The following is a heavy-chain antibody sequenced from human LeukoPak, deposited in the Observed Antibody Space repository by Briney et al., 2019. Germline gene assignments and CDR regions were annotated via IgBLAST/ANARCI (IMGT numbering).Heavy chain of an antibody. V-gene: IGHV1-69*05. CDR3: ARGDYYGSGSYFRY. Sequence: EASVKVSCKASGGTFSSYAISWVRQAPGQGLEWMGGIIPIFGTANYAQKFQGRVTITTDESTSTAYMELSSLRSEDTAVYDCARGDYYGSGSYFRYWGQGTLVTVSS. CDR2: IIPIFGTA. CDR1: GGTFSSYA. J-gene: IGHJ4*02. D-gene: IGHD3-10*01.